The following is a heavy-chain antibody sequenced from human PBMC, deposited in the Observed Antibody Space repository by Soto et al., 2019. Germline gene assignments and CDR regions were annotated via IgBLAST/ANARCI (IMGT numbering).Heavy chain of an antibody. CDR1: GGSISSRNW. Sequence: QVHLQESGPGLVKPSGTLSLTCTVSGGSISSRNWWSWLRQSPTKGLEWIGEIYQSGSTNYNPSLESRVPISVDKSTKQSSLDLTSLTAAATAVYYCAKDRLWGSSDRGAPDDFEVWGQGTMVTVS. V-gene: IGHV4-4*02. D-gene: IGHD6-6*01. CDR3: AKDRLWGSSDRGAPDDFEV. CDR2: IYQSGST. J-gene: IGHJ3*01.